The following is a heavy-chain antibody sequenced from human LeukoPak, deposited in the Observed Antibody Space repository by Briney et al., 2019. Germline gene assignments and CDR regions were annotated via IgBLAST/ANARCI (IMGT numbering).Heavy chain of an antibody. D-gene: IGHD6-13*01. CDR3: AGSIFYPPPTYSTFYY. J-gene: IGHJ4*02. CDR2: IKPNCDGT. Sequence: ASVKVSCKASGYTFTGYYMHSVRQPPGQGVEGMGGIKPNCDGTNYAQKFQGTVTVDTDTSISTACMELIRLRSDDAAVYYCAGSIFYPPPTYSTFYYCGQGNLVTASS. CDR1: GYTFTGYY. V-gene: IGHV1-2*02.